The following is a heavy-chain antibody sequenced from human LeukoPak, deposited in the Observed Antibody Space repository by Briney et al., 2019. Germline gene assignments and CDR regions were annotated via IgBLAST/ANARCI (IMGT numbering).Heavy chain of an antibody. CDR1: GGTFSSYA. V-gene: IGHV1-69*13. D-gene: IGHD5-12*01. J-gene: IGHJ4*02. CDR3: ARASGGYSGYIYFDY. CDR2: IIPIFGTA. Sequence: GASVKVSCKASGGTFSSYAISWMRQAPGQGLEWMGGIIPIFGTANYAQKFQGRVTITADESTSTAYMELSSLRSEDTAVYYCARASGGYSGYIYFDYWGQGTLVTVSS.